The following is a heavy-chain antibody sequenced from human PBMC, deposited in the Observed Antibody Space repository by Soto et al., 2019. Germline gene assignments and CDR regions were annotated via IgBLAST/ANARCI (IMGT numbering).Heavy chain of an antibody. J-gene: IGHJ5*02. D-gene: IGHD6-13*01. V-gene: IGHV1-18*01. CDR2: INTYNGNT. CDR1: GYTFTSYG. Sequence: QVQLVQSGAEVKKPGASVKVSCKASGYTFTSYGITWVRQAPGQGLEWMGWINTYNGNTNYAQKLQGRVTMTTDTSTSTAYMELRSLRSDDTAVYYCVREPAAGDWFEPWGQGTLVTVSS. CDR3: VREPAAGDWFEP.